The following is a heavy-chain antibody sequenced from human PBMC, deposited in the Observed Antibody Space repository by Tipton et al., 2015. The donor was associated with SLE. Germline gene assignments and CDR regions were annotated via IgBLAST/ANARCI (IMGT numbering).Heavy chain of an antibody. V-gene: IGHV4-38-2*01. CDR2: IYHSGST. J-gene: IGHJ5*02. CDR3: ARQEWVTKPNCFDP. D-gene: IGHD3-3*01. Sequence: GLVKPSETLSLTCAVSGYSISSGYYWGWIRQPPGKGLEWIGSIYHSGSTYYNPSLKSRVTISVDTSKNQFSLKLSSVTAADTAVYYCARQEWVTKPNCFDPWGQGILVTVSS. CDR1: GYSISSGYY.